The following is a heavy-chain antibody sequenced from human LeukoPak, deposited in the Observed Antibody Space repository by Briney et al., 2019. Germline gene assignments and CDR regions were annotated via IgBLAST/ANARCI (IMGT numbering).Heavy chain of an antibody. V-gene: IGHV4-39*07. J-gene: IGHJ4*02. CDR2: IYYSGGT. CDR3: ARDPYGDYGYY. Sequence: SETLSLTCTVSGGSISSSSYFWGWIRQPPGKGLEWIGSIYYSGGTYYNPSLKSRVTISVDTSKNQFSLKLTSVTAADTAVYYCARDPYGDYGYYWGQGALVTVSS. CDR1: GGSISSSSYF. D-gene: IGHD4-17*01.